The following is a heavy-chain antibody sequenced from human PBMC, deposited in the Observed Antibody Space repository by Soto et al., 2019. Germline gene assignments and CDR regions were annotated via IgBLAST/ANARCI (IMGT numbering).Heavy chain of an antibody. V-gene: IGHV3-64D*08. CDR1: GFTFSSYA. J-gene: IGHJ6*02. CDR2: ISSNGGST. CDR3: VKDLGTSGYQTPYYYYYYGMDV. D-gene: IGHD3-3*01. Sequence: GGSLRLSCSASGFTFSSYAMHWVRQAPGKGLEYVSAISSNGGSTYYADSVKGRFTISRDNSKNTLYLQMSSLRAEDTAVYYCVKDLGTSGYQTPYYYYYYGMDVWGQGTTVTVSS.